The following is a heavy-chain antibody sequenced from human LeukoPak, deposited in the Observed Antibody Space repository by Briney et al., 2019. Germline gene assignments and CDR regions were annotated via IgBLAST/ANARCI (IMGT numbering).Heavy chain of an antibody. Sequence: PGGSLRLSCAASGFTFSSYAMSWVHQAPGKGLEWVSAISGSGGSTYYADSVKGRFTISRDNSKNTLYLQMNSLRAEDTAVYYCAKDRGAPFDFWSGYDYWGQGTLVTVSS. CDR2: ISGSGGST. CDR1: GFTFSSYA. J-gene: IGHJ4*02. CDR3: AKDRGAPFDFWSGYDY. D-gene: IGHD3-3*01. V-gene: IGHV3-23*01.